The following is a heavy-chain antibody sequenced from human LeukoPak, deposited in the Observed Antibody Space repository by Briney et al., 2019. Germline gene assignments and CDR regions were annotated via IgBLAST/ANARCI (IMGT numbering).Heavy chain of an antibody. CDR1: GGSFSGYY. Sequence: PSGTLSLTCAVYGGSFSGYYWSWIRQPPGKGLEWIGEINHSGSTNYNPSLKSRVTISVDTSKNQFSLKLSSVTAADTAVYYCARVPGSSGWYTTFDPWGQGTLVTVSS. D-gene: IGHD6-19*01. V-gene: IGHV4-34*01. CDR2: INHSGST. CDR3: ARVPGSSGWYTTFDP. J-gene: IGHJ5*02.